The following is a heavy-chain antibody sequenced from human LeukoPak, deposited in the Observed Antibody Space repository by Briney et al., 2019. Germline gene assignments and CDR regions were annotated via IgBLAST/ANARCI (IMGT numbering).Heavy chain of an antibody. J-gene: IGHJ4*02. D-gene: IGHD3-16*01. CDR1: GGSISSYY. Sequence: SETLSLTCTVSGGSISSYYWSWLRQPPGKGLEWVGYIYYSGSNNYYPSLKSRVTISVDKSKNQFSLKLSYVPAADQAVISCGILPPGMIWGQGTLVTVSS. CDR2: IYYSGSN. V-gene: IGHV4-59*08. CDR3: GILPPGMI.